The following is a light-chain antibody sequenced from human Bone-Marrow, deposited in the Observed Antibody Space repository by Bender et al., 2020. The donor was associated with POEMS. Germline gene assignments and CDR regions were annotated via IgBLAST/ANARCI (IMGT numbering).Light chain of an antibody. Sequence: QSALTQVASVSGSPGQSITISCTGTSSDVGSYNYVSWYQQHSGKAPKLIIYDVNNRPSGVSDRFSGSKSGNTASLTISGLQAEDEAHYYCSSYTSTSSTYVVFGGGTRLTVL. CDR1: SSDVGSYNY. J-gene: IGLJ2*01. V-gene: IGLV2-14*01. CDR2: DVN. CDR3: SSYTSTSSTYVV.